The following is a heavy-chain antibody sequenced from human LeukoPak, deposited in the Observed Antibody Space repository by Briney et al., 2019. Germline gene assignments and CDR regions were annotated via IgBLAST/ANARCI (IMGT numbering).Heavy chain of an antibody. J-gene: IGHJ4*02. CDR2: ISSSGSTI. CDR3: ARVWSMVVTYDY. Sequence: GGSLRLSCAASGFTFSDYYMSWPRHAPGKGREWVSYISSSGSTIYYAASVKGRFTISRDNAKNSLYLQMNSLRAEDTAVYYCARVWSMVVTYDYWGQGTLVTVSS. V-gene: IGHV3-11*04. CDR1: GFTFSDYY. D-gene: IGHD4/OR15-4a*01.